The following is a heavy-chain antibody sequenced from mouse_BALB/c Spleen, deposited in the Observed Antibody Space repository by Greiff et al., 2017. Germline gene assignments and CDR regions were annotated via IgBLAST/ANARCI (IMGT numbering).Heavy chain of an antibody. Sequence: QVQLQQSGPELVKPGASVKISCKASGYAFSSSWMNWVKQRPGQGLEWVGRIYPGDGDTNYNGKFKGKATLTADKSSSTAYMQLSSLTSVDSAVYYCARSDSSGHYYAMDYWGQGTSVTVSS. J-gene: IGHJ4*01. CDR3: ARSDSSGHYYAMDY. V-gene: IGHV1-82*01. CDR1: GYAFSSSW. D-gene: IGHD3-2*01. CDR2: IYPGDGDT.